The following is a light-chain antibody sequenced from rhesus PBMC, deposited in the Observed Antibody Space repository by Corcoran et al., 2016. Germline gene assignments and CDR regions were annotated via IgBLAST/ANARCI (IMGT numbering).Light chain of an antibody. V-gene: IGKV3-17*01. CDR3: QQYSNWPPYS. J-gene: IGKJ2*01. CDR1: QSVSSS. CDR2: DAS. Sequence: EIVLTQSPATLSLSPGERATLSCRASQSVSSSLAWYQQQPGQAPRLLIYDASSRATGIPDRVSGRGSGTDFTITIRSLVPEDVGVYYCQQYSNWPPYSFGQGTKVEIK.